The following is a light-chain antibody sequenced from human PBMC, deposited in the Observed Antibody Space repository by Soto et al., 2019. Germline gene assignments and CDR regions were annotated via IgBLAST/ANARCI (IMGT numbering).Light chain of an antibody. J-gene: IGLJ3*02. CDR3: QSYDSSLSGSRV. CDR2: GNS. V-gene: IGLV1-40*01. CDR1: SSNIGAGYD. Sequence: QSVLTQPPSVSGAPGQRVTISCTGSSSNIGAGYDVHWYQQLPGTAPKLLIYGNSNRPSGVADRFSGSKSGTSASLAITGLQAEDEAEYYCQSYDSSLSGSRVFGGGTKLTVL.